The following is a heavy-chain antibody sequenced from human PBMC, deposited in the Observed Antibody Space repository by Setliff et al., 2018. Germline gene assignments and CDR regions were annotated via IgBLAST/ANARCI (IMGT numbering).Heavy chain of an antibody. D-gene: IGHD2-15*01. CDR2: VDQGANT. CDR3: ARDVFCSGGSCDNWFDP. V-gene: IGHV3-53*01. Sequence: GSLRLSCVASGFTFGAYTLTWVRQAPGKGLEFVSGVDQGANTYYGDSVKGRFTISRDNSQNTVYLQMTNLRAEDTAVYYCARDVFCSGGSCDNWFDPWGQGTLVTVSS. J-gene: IGHJ5*02. CDR1: GFTFGAYT.